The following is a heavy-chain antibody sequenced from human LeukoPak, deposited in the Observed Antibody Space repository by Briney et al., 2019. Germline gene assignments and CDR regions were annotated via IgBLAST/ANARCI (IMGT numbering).Heavy chain of an antibody. D-gene: IGHD5-12*01. Sequence: GGSLRLSCAASGFTFNNYWMSWVRQAPGKGLEWVANIKQDGSEKYYVDSVKGRFTISRDSPKNSLYLQMNSLRAEDTAVYYCARVGGYAIQDAFDIWGQGTMVTVSS. CDR1: GFTFNNYW. V-gene: IGHV3-7*03. J-gene: IGHJ3*02. CDR2: IKQDGSEK. CDR3: ARVGGYAIQDAFDI.